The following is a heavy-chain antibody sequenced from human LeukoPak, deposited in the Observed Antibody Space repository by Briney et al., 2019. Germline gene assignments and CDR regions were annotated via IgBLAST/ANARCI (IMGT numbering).Heavy chain of an antibody. D-gene: IGHD3-9*01. V-gene: IGHV3-30*18. CDR3: AKEGLHYDILTGSIYYYGMDV. Sequence: PGRSLRLSCAASGFTFSSYGMHWVRQAPGKGLEWVAVISYDGSNKYYADSVKGRFTIYRDNSKNTLYLQMNSLRAEDTAVYYCAKEGLHYDILTGSIYYYGMDVWGQGTTVTVSS. CDR2: ISYDGSNK. CDR1: GFTFSSYG. J-gene: IGHJ6*02.